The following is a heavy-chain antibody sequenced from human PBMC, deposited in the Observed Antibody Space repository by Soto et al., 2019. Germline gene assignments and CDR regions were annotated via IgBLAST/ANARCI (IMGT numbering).Heavy chain of an antibody. D-gene: IGHD1-26*01. Sequence: SETMYLTCTVSGGTMSSYYWGWIRQHPGKGLEWIGYIYYSGSTYYNPSLKSRVTISVDTSKNQFSLKLSSVTAADTAVYYCARVGGINWFDPWGQGTLVTVSS. V-gene: IGHV4-59*06. CDR2: IYYSGST. CDR3: ARVGGINWFDP. CDR1: GGTMSSYY. J-gene: IGHJ5*02.